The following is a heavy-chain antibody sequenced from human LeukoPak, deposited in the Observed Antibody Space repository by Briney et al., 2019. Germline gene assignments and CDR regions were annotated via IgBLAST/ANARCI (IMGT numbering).Heavy chain of an antibody. CDR1: GFTVSSNY. V-gene: IGHV3-53*01. J-gene: IGHJ3*02. CDR2: NYRGGNT. D-gene: IGHD2-2*01. Sequence: GGSLRLSCAASGFTVSSNYMSWVRRAPGKGLEWVSINYRGGNTYYADSVKGRSTISRDNSKNTLYFQMNSLRAEDTAVYYCARQYCSSTSCNGAFDIWGQGTMVTVSS. CDR3: ARQYCSSTSCNGAFDI.